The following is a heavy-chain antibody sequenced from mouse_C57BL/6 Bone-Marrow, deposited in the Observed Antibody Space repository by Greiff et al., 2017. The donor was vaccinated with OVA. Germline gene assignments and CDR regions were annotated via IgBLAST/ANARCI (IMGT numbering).Heavy chain of an antibody. CDR3: ARDASITPLDY. Sequence: EVQLVESGGGLVQSGRSLRLSCATSGFTFSDFYMEWVRQAPGKGLEWIAASRNKANDYTTDYSASVKGRFIVSRDTSQSILYLQMHALRAEDTAIYYCARDASITPLDYWGQGTSVTVSS. J-gene: IGHJ4*01. D-gene: IGHD1-1*01. CDR2: SRNKANDYTT. CDR1: GFTFSDFY. V-gene: IGHV7-1*01.